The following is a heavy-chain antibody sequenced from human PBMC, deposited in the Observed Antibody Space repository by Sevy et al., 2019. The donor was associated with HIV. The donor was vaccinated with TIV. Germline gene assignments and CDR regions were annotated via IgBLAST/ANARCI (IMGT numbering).Heavy chain of an antibody. CDR1: GLTFTNFW. Sequence: GGSLRLSCAASGLTFTNFWMSWVRQAPGKGLEWVANVNNDGSGQKYADSVKGRFIISRDNAKNSLYLQMNSLRTEDTAVYYCARNSGNWGQGTLVTVSS. CDR3: ARNSGN. D-gene: IGHD6-19*01. CDR2: VNNDGSGQ. J-gene: IGHJ4*02. V-gene: IGHV3-7*01.